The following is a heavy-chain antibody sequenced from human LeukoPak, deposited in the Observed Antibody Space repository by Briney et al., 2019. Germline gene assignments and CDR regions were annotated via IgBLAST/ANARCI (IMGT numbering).Heavy chain of an antibody. V-gene: IGHV3-48*04. D-gene: IGHD3-3*01. CDR2: ISSSSSTI. CDR1: GFTFSSYS. J-gene: IGHJ4*02. CDR3: ARDRRTDFWSGYSFDY. Sequence: GSLRLSCAASGFTFSSYSMNWVRQAPGKGLEWVSYISSSSSTIYYADSVKGRFTISRDNAKNSLYLQVNSLRAEDTAVYYCARDRRTDFWSGYSFDYWGQGTLVTVSS.